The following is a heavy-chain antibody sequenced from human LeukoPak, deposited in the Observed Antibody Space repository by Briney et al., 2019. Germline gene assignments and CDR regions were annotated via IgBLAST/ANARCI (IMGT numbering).Heavy chain of an antibody. V-gene: IGHV3-48*01. Sequence: GGSLRLSCAASGFTFSNYNMNWLRQAPGKGVEWISYITLSSGIIYYADSVKGRFTISSDNAKNSLYLQMNSLRAEDTAVYYCARPLTTVIRGAFDIWGQGTMVTVSS. CDR1: GFTFSNYN. CDR2: ITLSSGII. CDR3: ARPLTTVIRGAFDI. D-gene: IGHD4-11*01. J-gene: IGHJ3*02.